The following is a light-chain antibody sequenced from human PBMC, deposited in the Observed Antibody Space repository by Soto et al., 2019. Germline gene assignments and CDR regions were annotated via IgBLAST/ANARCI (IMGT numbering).Light chain of an antibody. J-gene: IGLJ3*02. Sequence: QSVLTQPPSISGAPGQRVTIPCSGSSSNIGADFDVHWYQQLPGTAPKVLTHHDGDRPSGVPDRFSWSRSGTSASLTISGLRPEDEADYYCQSFDSSLTAWVFGGGTKLTVL. CDR3: QSFDSSLTAWV. V-gene: IGLV1-40*01. CDR1: SSNIGADFD. CDR2: HDG.